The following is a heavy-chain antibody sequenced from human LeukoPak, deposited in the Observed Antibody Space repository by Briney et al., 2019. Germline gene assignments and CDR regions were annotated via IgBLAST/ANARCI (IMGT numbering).Heavy chain of an antibody. D-gene: IGHD3-22*01. CDR1: GFTFSRYW. CDR3: ARAPSEVGGYYPEYFRH. CDR2: IKSDGKT. J-gene: IGHJ1*01. Sequence: AGSLRLSCEASGFTFSRYWMHWVRKAPGKGLVWVSRIKSDGKTNYADSVKGRFTISRDNAKNTVSLQMDSLRAEDTGVYYCARAPSEVGGYYPEYFRHWGQGTLVTVSS. V-gene: IGHV3-74*01.